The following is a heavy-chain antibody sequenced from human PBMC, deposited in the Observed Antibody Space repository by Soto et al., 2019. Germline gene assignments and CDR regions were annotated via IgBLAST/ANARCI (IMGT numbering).Heavy chain of an antibody. V-gene: IGHV4-34*01. CDR2: INHSGRT. J-gene: IGHJ4*02. CDR3: ARGYVRGSAYFDA. Sequence: QVELQQWGPGLVKPSETLSLTCTIHDGSFIGYFWSWIRQSPEKGLEWIGGINHSGRTSYNLSLRSRVTMSVDTSTNQVSLELTSVTAADTAVYYCARGYVRGSAYFDAWGEGSPVSVSS. CDR1: DGSFIGYF. D-gene: IGHD3-10*02.